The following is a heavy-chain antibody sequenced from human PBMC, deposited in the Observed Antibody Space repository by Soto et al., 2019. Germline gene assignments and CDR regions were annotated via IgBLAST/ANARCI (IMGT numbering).Heavy chain of an antibody. J-gene: IGHJ6*02. V-gene: IGHV3-33*01. D-gene: IGHD2-2*01. CDR3: ARDESYCSSTSCYVYAYYAMDV. CDR1: GFTFSSYG. Sequence: LRLSCAASGFTFSSYGVHWVRQAPGKGLEWVAVIWYDGNIEYYADSVKGRFTISRDNSKNTLYLQMSSLRVEDTAVYYCARDESYCSSTSCYVYAYYAMDVWGQGTTVTVSS. CDR2: IWYDGNIE.